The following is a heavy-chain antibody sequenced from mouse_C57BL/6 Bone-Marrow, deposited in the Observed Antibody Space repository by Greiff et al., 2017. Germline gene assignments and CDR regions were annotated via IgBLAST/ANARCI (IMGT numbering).Heavy chain of an antibody. CDR1: GFTFSDYG. Sequence: EVQLVESGGGLVKPGGSLKLSCAASGFTFSDYGMHWVRQAPEKGLEWVAYISRCSSTIYYADTVKGRFTISRDNAKNTLFLQMTSLRSEDTAMYYCARMNYGGDVDYWGQGTTLTVSS. CDR2: ISRCSSTI. CDR3: ARMNYGGDVDY. J-gene: IGHJ2*01. D-gene: IGHD1-2*01. V-gene: IGHV5-17*01.